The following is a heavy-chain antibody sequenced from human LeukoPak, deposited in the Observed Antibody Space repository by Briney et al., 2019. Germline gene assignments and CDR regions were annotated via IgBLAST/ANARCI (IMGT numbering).Heavy chain of an antibody. CDR3: AREGGSYGGDFDY. J-gene: IGHJ4*02. CDR1: GGSISSYY. V-gene: IGHV4-59*01. Sequence: SETLSLTCTVSGGSISSYYWSWIRQPPGKGLEWIGYIFYNGGTHYNPSLKSRVTISLDTSKNQISLKLASVTAADTAVYYCAREGGSYGGDFDYWGQGTLVTVSS. CDR2: IFYNGGT. D-gene: IGHD1-26*01.